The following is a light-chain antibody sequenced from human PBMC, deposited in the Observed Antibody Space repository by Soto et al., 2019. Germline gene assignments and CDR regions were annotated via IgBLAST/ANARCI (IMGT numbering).Light chain of an antibody. CDR3: AAWDDSLNGQV. CDR1: SSNIESNT. Sequence: SVLTQPPSASGTPGQRVTISCSGSSSNIESNTVNWYQQLPGTAPKLLIYNNNQRPSRVPDRFSGSKSGTSASLAISGLQSEDEADYYCAAWDDSLNGQVFGGGTQLTVL. V-gene: IGLV1-44*01. J-gene: IGLJ3*02. CDR2: NNN.